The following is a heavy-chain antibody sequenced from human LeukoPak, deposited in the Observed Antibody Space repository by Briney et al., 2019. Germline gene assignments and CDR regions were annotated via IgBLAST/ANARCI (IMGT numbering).Heavy chain of an antibody. D-gene: IGHD2-15*01. CDR2: ISYDGSNK. Sequence: GGSLRLSCAASRLTFSDYGMHWVRQAPGEGLEWVAVISYDGSNKYYADSVKGRFTISRDNSKNTLYLQMNSLRAEDTAVYYCGKIRLDSATGYWGQGTLVTVSS. CDR1: RLTFSDYG. J-gene: IGHJ4*02. CDR3: GKIRLDSATGY. V-gene: IGHV3-30*18.